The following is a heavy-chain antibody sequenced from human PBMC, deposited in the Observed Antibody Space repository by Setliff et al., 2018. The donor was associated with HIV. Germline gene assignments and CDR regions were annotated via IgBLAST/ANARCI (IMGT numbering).Heavy chain of an antibody. D-gene: IGHD6-13*01. CDR2: INPNSSGT. J-gene: IGHJ3*02. CDR1: GDAFTDYY. CDR3: ARDPGYKSSWYGAFDI. V-gene: IGHV1-2*02. Sequence: GASVKVSCKASGDAFTDYYIHWARQAPGQGLEWMGWINPNSSGTNYAQKFQGRVTMTRDTSISTAFMDLSRLRSDDTAVYYCARDPGYKSSWYGAFDIWGQGTMVTVSS.